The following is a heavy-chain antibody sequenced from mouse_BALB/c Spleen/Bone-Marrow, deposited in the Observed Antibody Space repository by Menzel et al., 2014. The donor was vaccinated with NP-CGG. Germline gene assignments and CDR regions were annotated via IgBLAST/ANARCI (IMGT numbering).Heavy chain of an antibody. Sequence: EVKLEESGPGLVKPSQSLSLTCSVTGYSITSGYYWNWIRQFPGNKLEWMGYISYDGSNNYNPSLKNRISITRDTSKNQFFLKLNSVTTEDTATYYCAREDYYYGSPFAYWGQGTLVTVSA. CDR2: ISYDGSN. J-gene: IGHJ3*01. CDR1: GYSITSGYY. CDR3: AREDYYYGSPFAY. V-gene: IGHV3-6*02. D-gene: IGHD1-1*01.